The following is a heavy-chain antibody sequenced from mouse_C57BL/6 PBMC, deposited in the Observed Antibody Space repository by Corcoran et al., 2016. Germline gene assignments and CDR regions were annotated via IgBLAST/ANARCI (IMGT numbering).Heavy chain of an antibody. Sequence: QVQLQQSGAELVKPGASVKLSCKASGYTFTEYTIHWVKQRSGQGLEWIGWFYPGSGSIKYNEKFKDKATLTSDKSSSTVYMELSRLTSEDSAVYFCARHEGGDSSGYVPAWFAYWGQGKLVTVSA. CDR3: ARHEGGDSSGYVPAWFAY. CDR2: FYPGSGSI. CDR1: GYTFTEYT. D-gene: IGHD3-2*02. J-gene: IGHJ3*01. V-gene: IGHV1-62-2*01.